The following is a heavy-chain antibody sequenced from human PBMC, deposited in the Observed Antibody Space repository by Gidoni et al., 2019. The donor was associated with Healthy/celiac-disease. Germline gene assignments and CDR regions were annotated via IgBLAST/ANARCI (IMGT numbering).Heavy chain of an antibody. V-gene: IGHV3-15*01. J-gene: IGHJ3*02. Sequence: EVQLVESGGGVVKPGGYLRLSCTASGFTFSKAWMSWGRQAPGKGLEWVGRIKSKTDCGTTDYAAPVKGRFTSSRDDSKNTLYLQMNSLKTEDTAVYYCTTGVVVAATHDAFDIWGQGTMVTVSS. CDR3: TTGVVVAATHDAFDI. CDR2: IKSKTDCGTT. CDR1: GFTFSKAW. D-gene: IGHD2-15*01.